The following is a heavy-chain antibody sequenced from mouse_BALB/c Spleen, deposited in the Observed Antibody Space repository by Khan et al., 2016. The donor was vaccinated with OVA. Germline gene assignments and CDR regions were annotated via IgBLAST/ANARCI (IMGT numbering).Heavy chain of an antibody. V-gene: IGHV2-9*02. Sequence: QVQLKESGPGLVAPSQSLSITCTVSGFSFTSYGVPWVRQPPGKGLEWLGVIWAGGSTNYNSAIMSRLSISKDNSTSQVFLKMNSLQTADTAVYYCARLEDIWGQGTTVTVSA. CDR3: ARLEDI. CDR1: GFSFTSYG. J-gene: IGHJ2*01. CDR2: IWAGGST.